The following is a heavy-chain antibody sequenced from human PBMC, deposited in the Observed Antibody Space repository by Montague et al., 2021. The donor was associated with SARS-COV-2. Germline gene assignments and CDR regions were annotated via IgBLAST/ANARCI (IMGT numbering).Heavy chain of an antibody. V-gene: IGHV4-34*01. D-gene: IGHD3-10*01. CDR3: ARGGGPVWGVTVSAELDY. Sequence: SETLSLTCAVYGGSFSGYYWSWIRQPPGKGLEWIGEINQSGSTNNNPSLKSRVIISVDTSKNQFSLKLSSVTAADTAVYYCARGGGPVWGVTVSAELDYWGQGILVIVSS. CDR1: GGSFSGYY. CDR2: INQSGST. J-gene: IGHJ4*02.